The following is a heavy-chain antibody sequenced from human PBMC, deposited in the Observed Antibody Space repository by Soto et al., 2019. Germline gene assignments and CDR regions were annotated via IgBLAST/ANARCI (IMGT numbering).Heavy chain of an antibody. Sequence: AGGSLRLSCAASGFTFSDHYMTWIRQAPGKGLEWISYISSSSRYINYADSVRGRFTISRDNAKNSLYLQMHSLGAEDTAVYYCATGAANTISKIDYWGQGALVTVSS. CDR1: GFTFSDHY. CDR3: ATGAANTISKIDY. D-gene: IGHD3-10*01. CDR2: ISSSSRYI. J-gene: IGHJ4*02. V-gene: IGHV3-11*06.